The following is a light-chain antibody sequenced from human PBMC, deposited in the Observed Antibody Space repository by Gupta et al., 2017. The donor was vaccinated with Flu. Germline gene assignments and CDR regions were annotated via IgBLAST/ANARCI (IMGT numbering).Light chain of an antibody. CDR1: SRDVGGYYD. CDR3: SAYITTTLDVA. V-gene: IGLV2-14*03. Sequence: SRDVGGYYDVSWYQQHPGKAPKLRIYDVTNRPSGVSNRFSGSKSGNTASLTISGLQAEDEADYYCSAYITTTLDVAFGGGTKLTVL. CDR2: DVT. J-gene: IGLJ2*01.